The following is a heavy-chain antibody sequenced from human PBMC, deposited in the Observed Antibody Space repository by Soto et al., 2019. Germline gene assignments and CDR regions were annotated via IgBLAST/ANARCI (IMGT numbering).Heavy chain of an antibody. D-gene: IGHD6-19*01. CDR2: ISYDGSNK. Sequence: QVQLVESGGGVVQPGRSLRLSCAASGFTFSSYGMHWVRQAPGKGLEWVAVISYDGSNKYYADSVKGRFTISRDNSKNTLYLQMNSLRAEDTAVYYCAKDWIAVAGYYGMDVWGQGTTVTVSS. V-gene: IGHV3-30*18. J-gene: IGHJ6*02. CDR3: AKDWIAVAGYYGMDV. CDR1: GFTFSSYG.